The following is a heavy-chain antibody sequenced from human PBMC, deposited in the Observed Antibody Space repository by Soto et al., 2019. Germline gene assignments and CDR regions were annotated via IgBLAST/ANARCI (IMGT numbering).Heavy chain of an antibody. V-gene: IGHV1-46*01. Sequence: GASVKVSCKASGYTFTSYYMHWVRQAPGQGLEWMGIINPSGGSTSYAQKFQGRVTMTRDTSTSTVYMELSSLRSEDTAVYYCALVASRVDWFDPWGQGTLVTIAS. CDR3: ALVASRVDWFDP. D-gene: IGHD2-8*02. J-gene: IGHJ5*02. CDR1: GYTFTSYY. CDR2: INPSGGST.